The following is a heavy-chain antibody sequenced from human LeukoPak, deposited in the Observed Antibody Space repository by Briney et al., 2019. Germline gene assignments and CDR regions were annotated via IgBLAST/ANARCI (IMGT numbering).Heavy chain of an antibody. CDR3: TTDLGITMVRGVIGDAFDI. D-gene: IGHD3-10*01. J-gene: IGHJ3*02. V-gene: IGHV3-15*01. CDR1: GFTFSNAW. CDR2: IKSKTDGGTT. Sequence: PGGSLRLSCAASGFTFSNAWMTWVRQAPGKGLECVGRIKSKTDGGTTDYAAPVKGRFTISRDDSQNTLYLQMNSLKTEDTAVYYCTTDLGITMVRGVIGDAFDIWGQGTMVTVSS.